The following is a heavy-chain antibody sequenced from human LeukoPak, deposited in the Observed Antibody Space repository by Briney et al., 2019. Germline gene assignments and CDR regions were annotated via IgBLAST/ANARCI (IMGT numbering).Heavy chain of an antibody. J-gene: IGHJ4*02. V-gene: IGHV3-30*02. CDR2: IRYDGTNK. CDR1: GFTFSSYW. Sequence: GGSLRLSCAASGFTFSSYWMHWVRQAPGKGLEWVAFIRYDGTNKFYADSVKGRFTISRDISKNTLYLQVNSLRAEDTAMYYCARVNRYSYGYDSFDYWGQGTLVTVSS. CDR3: ARVNRYSYGYDSFDY. D-gene: IGHD5-18*01.